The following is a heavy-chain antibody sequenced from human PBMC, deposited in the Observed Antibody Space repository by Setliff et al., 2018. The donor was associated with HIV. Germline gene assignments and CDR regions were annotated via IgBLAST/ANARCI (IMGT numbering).Heavy chain of an antibody. V-gene: IGHV3-21*01. Sequence: PGGSLRLSCAASKFTFSTYSVNWVRQAPGKGLEWVSSISPRTTYIYYADSVKGRFTISRDDAKNSLYLQMNSLRAEDTAVYYCARSHYYYYYMDVWGKGTTVTVSS. J-gene: IGHJ6*03. CDR3: ARSHYYYYYMDV. CDR1: KFTFSTYS. CDR2: ISPRTTYI.